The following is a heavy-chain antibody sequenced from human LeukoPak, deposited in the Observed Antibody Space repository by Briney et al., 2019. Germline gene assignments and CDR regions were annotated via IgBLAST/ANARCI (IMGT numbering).Heavy chain of an antibody. CDR3: TTGALGT. CDR1: GFTFSNAW. CDR2: IKSKTDGGTT. J-gene: IGHJ5*02. V-gene: IGHV3-15*01. Sequence: GGSLRLSCAASGFTFSNAWMSWVRQAPGKGLEWVGLIKSKTDGGTTDYAAPVKGRLTISRDDSKNTLYLQMNSLKTEDTAVYYCTTGALGTWGQGTLVTVSS.